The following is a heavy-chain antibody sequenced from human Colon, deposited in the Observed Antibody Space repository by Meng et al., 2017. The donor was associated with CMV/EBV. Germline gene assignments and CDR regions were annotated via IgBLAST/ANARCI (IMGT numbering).Heavy chain of an antibody. V-gene: IGHV4-59*01. J-gene: IGHJ4*02. CDR2: IYYSGST. D-gene: IGHD1-7*01. CDR1: GGSISSYY. Sequence: SETLSLTCTVSGGSISSYYWSWIRQPPGKGLEWIGYIYYSGSTNYNPSLKSRVTISVDTSKNQFPLKLSSVTAADTAVYYCARGDGGEDWNYDYWGQGTLVTVSS. CDR3: ARGDGGEDWNYDY.